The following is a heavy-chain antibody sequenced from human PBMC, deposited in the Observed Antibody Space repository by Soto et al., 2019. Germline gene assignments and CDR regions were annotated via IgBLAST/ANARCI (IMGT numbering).Heavy chain of an antibody. CDR3: ARDLSNYCGGDCYTTGYFDY. J-gene: IGHJ4*02. D-gene: IGHD2-21*02. CDR2: IWYDGSNK. V-gene: IGHV3-33*01. Sequence: GGSLRLSCAASGFTFSSYGVHWVRQAPGKGLEWVAVIWYDGSNKYYADSVKGRFTISRDDSKNTLYLQMNSLRAEDTAVYYCARDLSNYCGGDCYTTGYFDYWGQGTLVTVSS. CDR1: GFTFSSYG.